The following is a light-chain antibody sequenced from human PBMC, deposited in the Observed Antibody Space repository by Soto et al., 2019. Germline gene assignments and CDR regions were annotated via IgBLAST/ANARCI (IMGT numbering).Light chain of an antibody. CDR3: QNYSSWPPT. J-gene: IGKJ3*01. V-gene: IGKV3-15*01. Sequence: EVVLTQSPATLSVSPGERATLSCRASQSVHSNLAWYQQKPGQAPSLLISYASTRATGIPARFSGSGSGTDFTPTISSLQSEDVGFYYWQNYSSWPPTFGPGTIVEIK. CDR1: QSVHSN. CDR2: YAS.